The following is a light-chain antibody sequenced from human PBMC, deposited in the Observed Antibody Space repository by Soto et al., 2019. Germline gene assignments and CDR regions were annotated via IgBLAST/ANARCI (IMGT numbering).Light chain of an antibody. CDR1: SSDVGAYIY. J-gene: IGLJ1*01. V-gene: IGLV2-14*03. CDR3: SSYTSSSTEV. Sequence: SALTQPASVSGSPGQSIAISCTGTSSDVGAYIYVSWYQQHPGRAPKLIIYDVSSRPSGVSNRFSGSKSGNTASLTISGLQAEDEADYYCSSYTSSSTEVFGTGTQLTVL. CDR2: DVS.